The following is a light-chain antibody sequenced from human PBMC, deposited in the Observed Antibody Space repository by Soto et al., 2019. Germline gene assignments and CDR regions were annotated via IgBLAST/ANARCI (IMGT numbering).Light chain of an antibody. CDR1: QSVSSAY. V-gene: IGKV3-20*01. CDR3: GRSGSSFYT. CDR2: GAS. J-gene: IGKJ2*01. Sequence: EIVLTQSPGTPSLSPGERATLSCRASQSVSSAYLAWYQQIPGQAPRLLIYGASSRATGIPDRFSGSGSGTELTLTISGLEPEDYAVCCCGRSGSSFYTFGQGTVLEIK.